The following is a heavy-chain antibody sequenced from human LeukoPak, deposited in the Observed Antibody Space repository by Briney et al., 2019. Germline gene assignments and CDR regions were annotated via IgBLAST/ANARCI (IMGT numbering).Heavy chain of an antibody. V-gene: IGHV4-61*02. CDR1: GGSISSGSYY. CDR3: ARAPRLAVAGTHFDY. Sequence: SQTLSLTCTVSGGSISSGSYYWSWTRQPAGKGLEWIGRIYTSGSTNYNPSLKSRITISVDTSKNQFSLKLSSVTAADTAVYYCARAPRLAVAGTHFDYWGQGTLVTVSS. D-gene: IGHD6-19*01. CDR2: IYTSGST. J-gene: IGHJ4*02.